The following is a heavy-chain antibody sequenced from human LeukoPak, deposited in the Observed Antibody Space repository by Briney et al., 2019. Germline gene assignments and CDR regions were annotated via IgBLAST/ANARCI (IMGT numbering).Heavy chain of an antibody. D-gene: IGHD1-26*01. CDR1: GGSISSYY. J-gene: IGHJ4*02. CDR2: IYHSGST. V-gene: IGHV4-59*12. CDR3: ARGPEWELFDY. Sequence: SETLSLTCTVSGGSISSYYWSWIRQPPGKGLEWIGYIYHSGSTYYNPSLKSRVTISVDRSKNQFSLKLSSVTAADTAVYYCARGPEWELFDYWGQGTLVTVSS.